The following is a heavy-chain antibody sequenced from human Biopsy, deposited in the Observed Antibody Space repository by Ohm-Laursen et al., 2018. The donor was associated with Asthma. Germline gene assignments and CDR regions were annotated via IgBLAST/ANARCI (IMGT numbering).Heavy chain of an antibody. V-gene: IGHV1-3*04. Sequence: ASVKVSCNASGYTFIHFAIHWVRQAPGQRLEWMGWVNTGNGDTKYSQKFQGRVTITRDTSASTAYMELRSLRSEDTATYYCARTYYDFLTGQVKDVFGVWGQGTMVTVSS. D-gene: IGHD3-9*01. CDR3: ARTYYDFLTGQVKDVFGV. CDR1: GYTFIHFA. CDR2: VNTGNGDT. J-gene: IGHJ3*01.